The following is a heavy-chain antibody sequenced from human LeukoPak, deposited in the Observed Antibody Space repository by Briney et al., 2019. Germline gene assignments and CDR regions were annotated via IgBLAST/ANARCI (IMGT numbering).Heavy chain of an antibody. Sequence: SGTLSLTCTVSGGSISSYYWSWIRQPPGKGLEWIGYIYYSGSTNYNPSLKSRVTISVDTSKNQFSLKLSSVTAADTAVYYCARGRDYGDYFDAFDIWGQGTTVTVSS. CDR2: IYYSGST. CDR3: ARGRDYGDYFDAFDI. J-gene: IGHJ3*02. V-gene: IGHV4-59*01. CDR1: GGSISSYY. D-gene: IGHD4-17*01.